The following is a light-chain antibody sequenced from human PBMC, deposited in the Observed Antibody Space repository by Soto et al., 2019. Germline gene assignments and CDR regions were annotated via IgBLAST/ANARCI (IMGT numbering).Light chain of an antibody. CDR3: QQYKNWPRT. CDR1: ETISNN. CDR2: EAS. Sequence: EIVMTQSPATLSMSPGERATLSCTASETISNNLVWYQQKPGQAPRLLIHEASTRATGIPARFSGSGSGTEFTLTISSLQSEDFAVYYCQQYKNWPRTFGQGTKVEIK. J-gene: IGKJ1*01. V-gene: IGKV3D-15*01.